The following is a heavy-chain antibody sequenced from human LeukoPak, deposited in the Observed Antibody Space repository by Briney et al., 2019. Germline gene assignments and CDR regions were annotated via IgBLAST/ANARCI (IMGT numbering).Heavy chain of an antibody. CDR3: ARDWRWLHNYGLGVRFDY. CDR2: IYHSGST. CDR1: GGSISSYY. V-gene: IGHV4-38-2*02. J-gene: IGHJ4*02. Sequence: SETLSLTCTVSGGSISSYYWSWIRQPPGKGLEWIGSIYHSGSTYYNPSLKSRVTISVDTSKNQFSLKPSSVTAADTAVYYCARDWRWLHNYGLGVRFDYWGQGTLVTVSS. D-gene: IGHD5-24*01.